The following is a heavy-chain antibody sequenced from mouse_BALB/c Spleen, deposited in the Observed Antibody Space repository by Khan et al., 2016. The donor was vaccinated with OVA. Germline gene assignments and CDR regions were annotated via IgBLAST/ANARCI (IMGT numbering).Heavy chain of an antibody. CDR3: ARGGGTAPFAY. J-gene: IGHJ3*01. D-gene: IGHD1-2*01. Sequence: EVELVESGGGLVQPGGSRKLSCAASGFTFSDYGMAWVRQAPGKGPEWVASISDLAYTIYYADTVTGRFTLSRENAKNTLYLEMSSLGSEDTAIYYWARGGGTAPFAYWGLGTLVTVSA. CDR1: GFTFSDYG. V-gene: IGHV5-15*02. CDR2: ISDLAYTI.